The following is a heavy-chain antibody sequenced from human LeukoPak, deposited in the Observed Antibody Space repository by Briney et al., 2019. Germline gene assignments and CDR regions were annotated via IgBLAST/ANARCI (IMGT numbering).Heavy chain of an antibody. V-gene: IGHV1-46*01. CDR1: GYTFTGYY. J-gene: IGHJ5*02. Sequence: ASVKVSCRASGYTFTGYYMHWVRQAPGQGLEWMGIINPSGGSTSYAQKFQGRVTMTRDTSTSTVYMELSSLRSEDTAVYYCARDRVLRYFGDPLPNWFDPWGQGTLVTVSS. D-gene: IGHD3-9*01. CDR3: ARDRVLRYFGDPLPNWFDP. CDR2: INPSGGST.